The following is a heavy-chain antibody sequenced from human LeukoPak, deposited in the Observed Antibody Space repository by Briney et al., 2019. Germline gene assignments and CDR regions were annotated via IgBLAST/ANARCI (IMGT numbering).Heavy chain of an antibody. Sequence: GRSLRLSCAASGFTFSSYGMNWVRQAPGKGLEWVSSISSSSYIYYADSVKGRFTISRDNAKISMYLQMNSLRAEDTAVYYCARDRRGCDFWSGYAYWGQGTLVTVSS. CDR3: ARDRRGCDFWSGYAY. D-gene: IGHD3-3*01. V-gene: IGHV3-21*01. CDR2: ISSSSYI. CDR1: GFTFSSYG. J-gene: IGHJ4*02.